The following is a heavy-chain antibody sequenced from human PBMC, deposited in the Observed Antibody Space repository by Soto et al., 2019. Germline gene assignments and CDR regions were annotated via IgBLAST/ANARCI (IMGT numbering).Heavy chain of an antibody. Sequence: ASVKVSCKASGYTFTSYGISWVRQAPGQGLEWMGWISAYNGNTNYAQKLQGRVTMTKDTSTSTANMELRSLRSDDTAVYYCARRGPDYYMDVWGKGTTVTVSS. V-gene: IGHV1-18*01. CDR2: ISAYNGNT. J-gene: IGHJ6*03. D-gene: IGHD6-25*01. CDR1: GYTFTSYG. CDR3: ARRGPDYYMDV.